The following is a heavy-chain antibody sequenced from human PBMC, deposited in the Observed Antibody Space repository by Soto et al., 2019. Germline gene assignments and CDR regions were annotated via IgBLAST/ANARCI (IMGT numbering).Heavy chain of an antibody. CDR1: GYRFTSSW. CDR2: IYPGGSDS. Sequence: GEARKIPCKASGYRFTSSWIGLVRQMPGQGGKWMGMIYPGGSDSRYRPSSQCQMTISTITSSSTAYLQGNNLHASDTAMYYCARLPGIVAPGTVFLDNWGQGTMVTVSS. J-gene: IGHJ4*02. CDR3: ARLPGIVAPGTVFLDN. D-gene: IGHD1-1*01. V-gene: IGHV5-51*01.